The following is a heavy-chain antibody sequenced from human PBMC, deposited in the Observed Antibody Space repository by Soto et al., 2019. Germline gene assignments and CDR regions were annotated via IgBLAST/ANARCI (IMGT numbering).Heavy chain of an antibody. D-gene: IGHD5-12*01. CDR3: ARSFPMSGSAPYYYTLGV. J-gene: IGHJ6*02. Sequence: GGSLRLSCAASGFSFSTSTMHWVRLTAGKGLEWVALVSDYGSNADYADSVQGRFTISRDNSKNTLFLQMDSLRPEDTAIYYCARSFPMSGSAPYYYTLGVSGQGTTGTVSS. CDR1: GFSFSTST. CDR2: VSDYGSNA. V-gene: IGHV3-30-3*01.